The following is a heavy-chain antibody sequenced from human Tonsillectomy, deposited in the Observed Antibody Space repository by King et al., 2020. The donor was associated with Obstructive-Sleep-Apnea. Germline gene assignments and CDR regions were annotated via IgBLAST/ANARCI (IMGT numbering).Heavy chain of an antibody. CDR3: AKAHNGRYCSDGSCLETGVDY. D-gene: IGHD2-15*01. J-gene: IGHJ4*02. V-gene: IGHV3-30*02. CDR2: IRYDGTNK. CDR1: GFTFSNYG. Sequence: VQLVESGGGVVQPGGSLRLSCAASGFTFSNYGMHWVRQAPGKGLEWVAFIRYDGTNKYYADSVKGRFTISRDNSKNTLYLQMNSLRAEDTAVYYCAKAHNGRYCSDGSCLETGVDYWGQGTLVTVSS.